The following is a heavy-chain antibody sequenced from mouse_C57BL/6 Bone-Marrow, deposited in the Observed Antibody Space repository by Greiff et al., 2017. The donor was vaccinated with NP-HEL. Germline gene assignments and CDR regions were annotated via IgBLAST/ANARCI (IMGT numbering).Heavy chain of an antibody. J-gene: IGHJ3*01. CDR2: IYPGDGDT. V-gene: IGHV1-80*01. CDR3: ARGAY. CDR1: GYEFSNYW. Sequence: QVQLQQSGAELVKPGASVKIPCKASGYEFSNYWMNWVKQRPGKGLEWIGQIYPGDGDTTYNGKFKDKATLTADKSSSTAYMQLSRLTSEDSAVYFCARGAYWGQGTLVTVSA.